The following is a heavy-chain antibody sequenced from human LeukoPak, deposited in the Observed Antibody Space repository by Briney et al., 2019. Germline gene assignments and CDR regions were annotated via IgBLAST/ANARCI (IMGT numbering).Heavy chain of an antibody. CDR2: IRYDGSNK. D-gene: IGHD6-13*01. CDR1: GFTFSSYG. V-gene: IGHV3-30*02. Sequence: PGGSLRLSCAASGFTFSSYGMHWVRQAPGKGLEWVAFIRYDGSNKYYADSVKGRFTISRDNSKNTLYLQMHSLRAEDTAVYYCAGAFIAAAGSTTEFDPWGQGTLVTVSS. J-gene: IGHJ5*02. CDR3: AGAFIAAAGSTTEFDP.